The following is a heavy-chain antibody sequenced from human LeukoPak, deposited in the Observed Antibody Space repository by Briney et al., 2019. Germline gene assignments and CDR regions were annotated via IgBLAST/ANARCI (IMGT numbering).Heavy chain of an antibody. V-gene: IGHV4-59*01. Sequence: PSETLSLTCTVSGGSINNYYWSWIGQSPGKGLEWIGYIYYSGSTNYNPSLKSRVTISVDTSKNQFSLKLSSLTAADTAVYYCARHRGSGYPYFDYWGQGTLVTVSS. J-gene: IGHJ4*02. CDR1: GGSINNYY. D-gene: IGHD3-22*01. CDR2: IYYSGST. CDR3: ARHRGSGYPYFDY.